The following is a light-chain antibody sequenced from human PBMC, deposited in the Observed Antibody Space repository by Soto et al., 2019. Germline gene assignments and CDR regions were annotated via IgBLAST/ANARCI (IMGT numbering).Light chain of an antibody. CDR3: QQLNT. Sequence: DIQLTQSPAFLSASVGDRVTIRCRASQGISNYLAWYQQKPGKAPKLLIYAASTLQSGVPSRFSGSGSGTEFTLTISSLQPEDFATYYCQQLNTFGPGTKVDI. V-gene: IGKV1-9*01. J-gene: IGKJ3*01. CDR1: QGISNY. CDR2: AAS.